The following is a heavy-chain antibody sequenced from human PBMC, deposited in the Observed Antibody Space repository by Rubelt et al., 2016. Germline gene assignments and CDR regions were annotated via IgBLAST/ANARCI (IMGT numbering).Heavy chain of an antibody. CDR3: ASYTPGYRSFEN. V-gene: IGHV3-23*04. J-gene: IGHJ4*02. D-gene: IGHD5-18*01. Sequence: EEQLVESGGGLVQPGGSLRLSCAASGFTFSSYAMSWVRQAPGKGLEWVSGISGSGGSTYYADSVKGRFTISRDNSKNTLYLQMNSLRAEDTAVYYCASYTPGYRSFENWGQGTLVAVSS. CDR1: GFTFSSYA. CDR2: ISGSGGST.